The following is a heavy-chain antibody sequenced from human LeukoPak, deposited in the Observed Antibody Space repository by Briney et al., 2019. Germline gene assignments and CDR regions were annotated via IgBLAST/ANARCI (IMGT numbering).Heavy chain of an antibody. CDR2: IYHSGST. J-gene: IGHJ5*02. Sequence: SETLSLTCAVSGGSISSGGYSWSWLRQPPGKGLEWIAYIYHSGSTYYHPSLKSRVTISVDRSKNQFSLKLSSVTAADTAVYYCARDRSNGDTSYNRFDPWGQGTLVTVSS. V-gene: IGHV4-30-2*01. CDR3: ARDRSNGDTSYNRFDP. D-gene: IGHD5-18*01. CDR1: GGSISSGGYS.